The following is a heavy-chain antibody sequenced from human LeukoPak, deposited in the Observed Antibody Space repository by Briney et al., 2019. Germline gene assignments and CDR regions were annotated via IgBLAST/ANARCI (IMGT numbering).Heavy chain of an antibody. Sequence: GVSLRLSCAASGFTFSSYWMHWVRQAPGKGLVWVSRINSDGSTTNYADFVKGRFTISRHTSKNTLYLQMNSLRAEDTAVYYCARASGHSGSRRWFDPWGQGTLVTVSS. V-gene: IGHV3-74*01. D-gene: IGHD5-12*01. J-gene: IGHJ5*02. CDR1: GFTFSSYW. CDR2: INSDGSTT. CDR3: ARASGHSGSRRWFDP.